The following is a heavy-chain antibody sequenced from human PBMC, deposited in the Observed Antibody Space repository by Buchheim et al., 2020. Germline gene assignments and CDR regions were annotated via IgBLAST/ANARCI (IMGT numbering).Heavy chain of an antibody. J-gene: IGHJ4*02. CDR3: AREGGYCSGGSCLYYFDY. CDR1: GGSISSGDNY. CDR2: TYYIGSP. V-gene: IGHV4-30-4*01. Sequence: QVQLQESGPGLVKPSQTLSLTCTVSGGSISSGDNYWIWIRQPPGKGLEWIGYTYYIGSPYYNPSLKSRVTISLDTSKNKFSLKLSSVTAADTAVYYCAREGGYCSGGSCLYYFDYWGQGTL. D-gene: IGHD2-15*01.